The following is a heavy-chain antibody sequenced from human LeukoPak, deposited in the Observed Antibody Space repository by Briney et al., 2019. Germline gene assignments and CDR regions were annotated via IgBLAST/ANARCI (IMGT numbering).Heavy chain of an antibody. CDR2: IRNDGRST. Sequence: HPGGSLRLSCAASGFTFSSYWMHWVRQAPGKGPVWVARIRNDGRSTDYADSVKGRFTISRDNAKNTLYLQMNSLRAEDTAVYYCAREQGYYSVPGYWGQGTLVTVSS. V-gene: IGHV3-74*01. CDR3: AREQGYYSVPGY. J-gene: IGHJ4*02. CDR1: GFTFSSYW. D-gene: IGHD3-22*01.